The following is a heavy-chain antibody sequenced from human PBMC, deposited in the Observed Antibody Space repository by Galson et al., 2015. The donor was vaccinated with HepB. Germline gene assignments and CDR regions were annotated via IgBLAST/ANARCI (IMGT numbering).Heavy chain of an antibody. J-gene: IGHJ4*02. CDR3: ARGRVVPDGMPAVFDS. V-gene: IGHV3-30*04. Sequence: SLRLSCAASGFSFSTYAMHWVRQTPGKGLEWVAIISSDGTNKYHADSVKGRFTISRDNSKNTLYLQLKSLRVEDTAIYYCARGRVVPDGMPAVFDSWGRGTLVTISA. CDR2: ISSDGTNK. D-gene: IGHD2-2*01. CDR1: GFSFSTYA.